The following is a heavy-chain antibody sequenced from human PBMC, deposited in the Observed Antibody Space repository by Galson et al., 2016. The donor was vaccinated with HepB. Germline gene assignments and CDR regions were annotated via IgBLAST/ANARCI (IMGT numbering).Heavy chain of an antibody. Sequence: SLRLSCAASGFTFNNSGISFSGVWMSWVRQVPGKGLEWVGRIKSKLNGGTADYAISVRGRFTISRDDSKNTMFVQMNSRKIEDTGVYYCRMVGSTLSRDYWGQGAQVIVSS. D-gene: IGHD3-10*01. V-gene: IGHV3-15*01. CDR2: IKSKLNGGTA. CDR3: RMVGSTLSRDY. J-gene: IGHJ4*02. CDR1: GFTFNNSGISFSGVW.